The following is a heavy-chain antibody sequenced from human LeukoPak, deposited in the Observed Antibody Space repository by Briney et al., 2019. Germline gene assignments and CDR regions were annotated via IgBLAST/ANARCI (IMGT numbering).Heavy chain of an antibody. J-gene: IGHJ4*02. CDR2: IYPGDSDT. D-gene: IGHD2-2*01. CDR1: GYRFASYW. Sequence: GESLKISCKGSGYRFASYWIGWVRQMPGKGLEWMGIIYPGDSDTRYSPSFQGQVTISADKSISTAYLQWSSLKASDTAMYYCARRVGYCSSTSCYAYFDYWGQGTLVTVSS. CDR3: ARRVGYCSSTSCYAYFDY. V-gene: IGHV5-51*01.